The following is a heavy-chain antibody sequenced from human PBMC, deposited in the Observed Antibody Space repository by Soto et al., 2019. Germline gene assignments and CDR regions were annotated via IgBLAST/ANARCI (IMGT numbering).Heavy chain of an antibody. J-gene: IGHJ4*02. Sequence: QVQLQESGPGLVKPSETLSLTCTVSGGSISTYYWSWIRQPPGKGLAYIGYIYNSGSTNYNPSLKSRVTISVDTSKNQFSLKLSSVTAADTAVYYCARGSTGYSASWYRYWGQGTLVTVSS. V-gene: IGHV4-59*08. CDR2: IYNSGST. CDR3: ARGSTGYSASWYRY. CDR1: GGSISTYY. D-gene: IGHD6-19*01.